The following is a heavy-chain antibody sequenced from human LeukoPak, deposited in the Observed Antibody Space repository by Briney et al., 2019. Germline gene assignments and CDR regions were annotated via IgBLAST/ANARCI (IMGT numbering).Heavy chain of an antibody. CDR2: IYYSGST. CDR3: ARVGLGYGYFDY. D-gene: IGHD5-18*01. V-gene: IGHV4-30-4*08. J-gene: IGHJ4*02. CDR1: GGSISSGDYY. Sequence: SETLPLTCTVSGGSISSGDYYWSWIRQPPGKGLEWIGYIYYSGSTYYNPSLKSRVTISVDTSKNQFSLKLSSVTAADTAVYYCARVGLGYGYFDYWGQGTLVTVSS.